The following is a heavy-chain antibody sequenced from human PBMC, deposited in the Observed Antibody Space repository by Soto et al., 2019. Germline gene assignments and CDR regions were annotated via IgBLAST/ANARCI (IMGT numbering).Heavy chain of an antibody. CDR2: MYPGDSDT. Sequence: PGESLKTSCKRSGYSFGEYWLGSLRQMPRKGLEWMGIMYPGDSDTRYSPSFQGQVTISADKSISTAYLQWSSLKASDTARYYCARAPPGRNGYNKFDYWGQGTLVTVSS. J-gene: IGHJ4*02. V-gene: IGHV5-51*01. CDR3: ARAPPGRNGYNKFDY. D-gene: IGHD5-12*01. CDR1: GYSFGEYW.